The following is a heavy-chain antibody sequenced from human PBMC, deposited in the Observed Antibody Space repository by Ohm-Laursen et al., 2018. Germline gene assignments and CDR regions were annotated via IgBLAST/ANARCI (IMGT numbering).Heavy chain of an antibody. CDR2: IKSKNDGETT. V-gene: IGHV3-15*01. CDR1: EFSLSNVW. J-gene: IGHJ4*02. D-gene: IGHD6-13*01. CDR3: TTQSSSRFLY. Sequence: SLRLSCAASEFSLSNVWMSWVRQAPGQGLEWVGRIKSKNDGETTDYTAPVKGRFTISRDDPTNTLYLQMNSLKTEDTAVYYCTTQSSSRFLYWGQGTLVTVSS.